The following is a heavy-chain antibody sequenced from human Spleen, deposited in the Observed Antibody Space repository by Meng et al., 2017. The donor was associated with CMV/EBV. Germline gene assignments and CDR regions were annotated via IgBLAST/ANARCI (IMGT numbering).Heavy chain of an antibody. V-gene: IGHV1-2*02. D-gene: IGHD3-3*01. CDR2: NNPNSGGT. CDR1: VYTFTGYY. J-gene: IGHJ4*02. Sequence: SVKVSCKASVYTFTGYYIHWVRQAPGQGPEWMGWNNPNSGGTTSAEKFQGRVTMTRDTSINTAYMEVSRLRSDDTAVYFCARGGITHHDFWSGYYIDYWGQGTLVTVSS. CDR3: ARGGITHHDFWSGYYIDY.